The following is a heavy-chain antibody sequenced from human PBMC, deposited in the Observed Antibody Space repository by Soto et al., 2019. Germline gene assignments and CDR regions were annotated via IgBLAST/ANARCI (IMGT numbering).Heavy chain of an antibody. V-gene: IGHV4-30-2*01. CDR1: GDSISSGGYS. CDR3: ARVPGP. CDR2: IYHSGST. Sequence: QLQLQESSSGLVKPSQTLSLTCAVSGDSISSGGYSWSWIRQPPGKGLEWIGYIYHSGSTYYNPSLKSRVTISVDRSKNQFSLKLSSVTAADTAVYYCARVPGPWGQGTLVTVSS. J-gene: IGHJ5*02.